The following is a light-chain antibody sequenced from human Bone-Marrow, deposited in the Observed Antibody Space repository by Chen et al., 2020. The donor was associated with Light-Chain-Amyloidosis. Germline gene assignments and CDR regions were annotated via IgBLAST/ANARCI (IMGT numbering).Light chain of an antibody. Sequence: ETTLTQSPAFMSSTPGDKVNISCKASQDIDEDLNWYQQKPGKPTIFIVQQATTLVPGVPPRFSGSGYGTDFTLKIHNVESEDAAFYICLQQDNVPLTFGQGTRLEIK. J-gene: IGKJ5*01. CDR3: LQQDNVPLT. CDR1: QDIDED. V-gene: IGKV5-2*01. CDR2: QAT.